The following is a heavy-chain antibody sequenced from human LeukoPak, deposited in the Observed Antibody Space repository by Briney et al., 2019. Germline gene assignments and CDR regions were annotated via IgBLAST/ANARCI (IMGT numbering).Heavy chain of an antibody. J-gene: IGHJ4*02. D-gene: IGHD2-15*01. Sequence: SVKVSCKASGYTFTGYYMHWVRQAPGQGLEWMGGIIPIFGTANYAQKFQGRVTITADESTSTAYMELSSLRSEDTAVYYCARAVGYCSGGSCYGTFDYWGQGTLATVSS. CDR2: IIPIFGTA. CDR3: ARAVGYCSGGSCYGTFDY. V-gene: IGHV1-69*13. CDR1: GYTFTGYY.